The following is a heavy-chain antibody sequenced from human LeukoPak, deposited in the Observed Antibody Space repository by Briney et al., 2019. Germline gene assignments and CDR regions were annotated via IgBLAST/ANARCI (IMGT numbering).Heavy chain of an antibody. J-gene: IGHJ4*02. CDR2: INHSGST. Sequence: PSETLSLTCAVYGGSFSGYHWSWIRQPPGKGLEWIGEINHSGSTNYNPSLKSRVTISGDTSKNQFSLSLSSVTAADTAVYYCARGRRRSSGWSFDYWGQGTLVTVSS. D-gene: IGHD6-19*01. V-gene: IGHV4-34*01. CDR1: GGSFSGYH. CDR3: ARGRRRSSGWSFDY.